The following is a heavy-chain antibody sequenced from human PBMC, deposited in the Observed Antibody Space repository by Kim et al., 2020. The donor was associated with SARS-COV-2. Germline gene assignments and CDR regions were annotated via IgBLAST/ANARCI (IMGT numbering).Heavy chain of an antibody. Sequence: YSEKFQGRVTITRATLASIAYMELSSLRSEDTAVYYCARGLTVSPNLFDPWGQGTLVTVSS. CDR3: ARGLTVSPNLFDP. J-gene: IGHJ5*02. V-gene: IGHV1-3*01. D-gene: IGHD4-17*01.